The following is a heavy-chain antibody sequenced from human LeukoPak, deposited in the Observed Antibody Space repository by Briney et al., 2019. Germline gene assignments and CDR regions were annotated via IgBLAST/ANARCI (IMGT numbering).Heavy chain of an antibody. J-gene: IGHJ4*02. CDR1: GCSISSSSYY. CDR2: IYYSGTT. V-gene: IGHV4-39*01. Sequence: PSETLSLTCTVSGCSISSSSYYWGWIPPPPGKGLEWIGTIYYSGTTYYNPSLERRATISVDTYKNQFSLKLTSVTAADTAVYYCARHKMGTTRLYYFDYWGQGTLVTVSS. CDR3: ARHKMGTTRLYYFDY. D-gene: IGHD1-26*01.